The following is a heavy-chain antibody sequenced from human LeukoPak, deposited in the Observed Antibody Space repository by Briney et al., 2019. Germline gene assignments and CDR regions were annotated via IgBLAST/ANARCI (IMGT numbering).Heavy chain of an antibody. Sequence: AGSLRLSCGASGFTFSDYSMNWVRQAPGKGLAWVASITRAGGHTYYADSVKGRFTISRDNAQNSLFLQMNSLRAEDTAVYFCATSGGFVLPNAITGNWYMDVWGRGTSVTV. D-gene: IGHD2-2*01. V-gene: IGHV3-21*01. CDR3: ATSGGFVLPNAITGNWYMDV. CDR2: ITRAGGHT. J-gene: IGHJ6*03. CDR1: GFTFSDYS.